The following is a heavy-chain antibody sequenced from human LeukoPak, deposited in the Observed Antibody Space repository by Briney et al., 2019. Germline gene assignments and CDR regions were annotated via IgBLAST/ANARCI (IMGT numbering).Heavy chain of an antibody. V-gene: IGHV1-18*04. Sequence: ASVKVSCKDFGYTFTDYGITWVRQAPGQGLQWLGWVSANTGNTNYAQRFQGRVTMTIDTSTSTAYMELRSLGSDDTAVYYCVRVKSNNWWGNFDYWGQGTLVTVSS. CDR3: VRVKSNNWWGNFDY. J-gene: IGHJ4*02. CDR2: VSANTGNT. CDR1: GYTFTDYG. D-gene: IGHD1-20*01.